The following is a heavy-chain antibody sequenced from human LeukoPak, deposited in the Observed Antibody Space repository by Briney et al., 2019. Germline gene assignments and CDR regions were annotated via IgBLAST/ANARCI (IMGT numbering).Heavy chain of an antibody. CDR1: RFSFSTYP. CDR3: AKSLFTSATGTGRAFHI. V-gene: IGHV3-23*01. D-gene: IGHD1-1*01. Sequence: GGSLRLSCAASRFSFSTYPMGWVRQAPGKGLEWVSGISASGDVTFHADPVKGRFTISRDNSKNTLYLQMTSLRAEDTAEYYCAKSLFTSATGTGRAFHIWGQGTMVTVSS. CDR2: ISASGDVT. J-gene: IGHJ3*02.